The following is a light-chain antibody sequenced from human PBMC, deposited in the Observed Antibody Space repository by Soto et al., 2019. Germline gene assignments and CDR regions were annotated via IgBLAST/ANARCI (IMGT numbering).Light chain of an antibody. CDR2: TGS. CDR1: QGISNW. V-gene: IGKV1-12*01. Sequence: DIQMTQSPSSVSASVGDRVSITCRASQGISNWLAWYQQKPGRAPKLLIYTGSSLQSGVPSRFSGTGSGTDFNLTTSSLQPEDVATYYCQQANSFPLAFGGGTKVEIK. CDR3: QQANSFPLA. J-gene: IGKJ4*01.